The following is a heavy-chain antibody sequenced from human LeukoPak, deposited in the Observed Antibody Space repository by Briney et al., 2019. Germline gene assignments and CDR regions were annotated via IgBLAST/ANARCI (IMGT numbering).Heavy chain of an antibody. V-gene: IGHV1-69*04. CDR3: ARGRSGSYFLNWFDP. D-gene: IGHD1-26*01. CDR2: IIPILGIA. Sequence: SVKVSCKASGGTFSSYAISWVRQAPGQGLEWMGRIIPILGIANYAQKFQGRVTMTRDTSTSTVYMELSSLRSEDTAVYYCARGRSGSYFLNWFDPWGQGTLVTVSS. J-gene: IGHJ5*02. CDR1: GGTFSSYA.